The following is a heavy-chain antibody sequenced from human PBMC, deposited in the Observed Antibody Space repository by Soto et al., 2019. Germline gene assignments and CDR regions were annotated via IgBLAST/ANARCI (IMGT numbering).Heavy chain of an antibody. D-gene: IGHD3-3*01. CDR1: GGSFSGYY. J-gene: IGHJ5*02. Sequence: PSETLSLTCAVYGGSFSGYYWSWIRQPPGKGLEWIGEINHSGSTNYNPSLKSRVTISVDTSKNQFSLKLSSVTAADTAVYYCARLRFLERLLYNWFDPWGQGTLVTVSS. V-gene: IGHV4-34*01. CDR3: ARLRFLERLLYNWFDP. CDR2: INHSGST.